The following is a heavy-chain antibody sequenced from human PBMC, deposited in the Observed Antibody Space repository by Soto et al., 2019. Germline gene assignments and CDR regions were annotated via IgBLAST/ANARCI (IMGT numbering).Heavy chain of an antibody. V-gene: IGHV1-18*01. J-gene: IGHJ6*02. CDR1: GYTFTSYG. Sequence: QVQLVQSGAEVKKPGASVKVSCKASGYTFTSYGISWVRQAPGQGLEWMGWISAYNGNTNYAQKLQGRGTRTTDTSTSTAYMELRSLRSDDTAVYYCARSVAATFYDYYGMDVWGQGTTVTVSS. D-gene: IGHD2-15*01. CDR2: ISAYNGNT. CDR3: ARSVAATFYDYYGMDV.